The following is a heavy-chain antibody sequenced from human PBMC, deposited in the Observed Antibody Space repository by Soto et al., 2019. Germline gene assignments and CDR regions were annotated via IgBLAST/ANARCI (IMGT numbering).Heavy chain of an antibody. Sequence: QVQLVQCGAEVKKPGASVKVSCRASGYACTSYGISWVRQAPGQGLEWMGWISAYNGNTNYAQKLQGRVTMTTDTPTSPAYMEMRSLRSDDTAVYYCARALPPTDYWGQGTLVTVSS. CDR1: GYACTSYG. J-gene: IGHJ4*02. CDR3: ARALPPTDY. CDR2: ISAYNGNT. V-gene: IGHV1-18*01.